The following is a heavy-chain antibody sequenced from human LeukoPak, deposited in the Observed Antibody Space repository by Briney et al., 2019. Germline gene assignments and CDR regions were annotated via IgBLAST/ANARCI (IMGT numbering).Heavy chain of an antibody. D-gene: IGHD1/OR15-1a*01. V-gene: IGHV3-11*03. J-gene: IGHJ4*02. Sequence: GGSLRLSCVVSGIPFSDYYMNWIRQAQGKGLEWISYISTSGSYTDYAHSVKGRFTISRDDAKSALYLQMDSLRLEDTAVYYCAAGTAADFWGQGTLVTVSS. CDR2: ISTSGSYT. CDR1: GIPFSDYY. CDR3: AAGTAADF.